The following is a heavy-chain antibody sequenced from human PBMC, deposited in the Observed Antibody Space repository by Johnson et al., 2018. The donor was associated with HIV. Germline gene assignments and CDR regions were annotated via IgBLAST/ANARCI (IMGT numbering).Heavy chain of an antibody. V-gene: IGHV3-15*01. CDR3: MTMATTHEGYAFDI. Sequence: EVQLVESGGGLVKPGGSLRLSCAASGFTFSNAWMSWVRQAPGKGLEWVGRIKSKTDGGTTDYAAPVKGRFTISRDDSKNTLYLQMNSLKTEDTAVYYCMTMATTHEGYAFDIWGQGTMVTVSS. CDR1: GFTFSNAW. D-gene: IGHD5-24*01. CDR2: IKSKTDGGTT. J-gene: IGHJ3*02.